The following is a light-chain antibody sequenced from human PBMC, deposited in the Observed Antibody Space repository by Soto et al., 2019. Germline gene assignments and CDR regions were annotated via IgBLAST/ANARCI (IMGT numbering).Light chain of an antibody. CDR1: HSFSTY. Sequence: DIQLTQFPSSLSASLGARVTITCRASHSFSTYLNWYQQRPGRAPELLMFSASSLQSGVPSRFSGRGSGTDFTLTISSLQPEDNAIYYCQQSYIIPYTFGQGTRLEI. CDR3: QQSYIIPYT. V-gene: IGKV1-39*01. CDR2: SAS. J-gene: IGKJ2*01.